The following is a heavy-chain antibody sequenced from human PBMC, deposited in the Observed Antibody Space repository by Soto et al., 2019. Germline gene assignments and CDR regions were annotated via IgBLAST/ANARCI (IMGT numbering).Heavy chain of an antibody. Sequence: ASVKVSCKASGYTFPSRGISWVRQAPGQGLEWMGWINTDTGYTNSAQTVQGRVTMTTDTSTSTAYMELRSLRADDTSVYYCAKDWYCSSTNCHNCFDPWGQGTLVTVSS. D-gene: IGHD2-2*01. V-gene: IGHV1-18*01. CDR2: INTDTGYT. J-gene: IGHJ5*02. CDR3: AKDWYCSSTNCHNCFDP. CDR1: GYTFPSRG.